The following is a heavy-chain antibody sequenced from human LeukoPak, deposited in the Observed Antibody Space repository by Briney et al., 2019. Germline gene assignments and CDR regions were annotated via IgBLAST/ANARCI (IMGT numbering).Heavy chain of an antibody. CDR3: ARTKYQLLSNNWFDP. CDR1: GYSISSGYY. Sequence: SETLSLTCTVSGYSISSGYYWGWIRQPPGKGLEWIGSIYHSGSTYYNPSLKSRVTISVDTSKNQFSLKLSSVTAADTAVYYCARTKYQLLSNNWFDPWGQGTLVTVSS. CDR2: IYHSGST. V-gene: IGHV4-38-2*02. D-gene: IGHD2-2*01. J-gene: IGHJ5*02.